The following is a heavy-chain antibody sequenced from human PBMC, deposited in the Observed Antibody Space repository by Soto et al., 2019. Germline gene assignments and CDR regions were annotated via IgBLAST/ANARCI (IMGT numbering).Heavy chain of an antibody. V-gene: IGHV1-3*01. CDR2: INAGNGNT. J-gene: IGHJ4*02. D-gene: IGHD2-21*02. CDR3: ARGPLVTSPLEY. CDR1: GYTITSYA. Sequence: ASVKVSCKASGYTITSYAMHWVRQAPGQRLEWMGWINAGNGNTKYSQKFQGRVTITRDTSASTAYMELSSLRSEDTAVYYCARGPLVTSPLEYWGQGTLVTVSS.